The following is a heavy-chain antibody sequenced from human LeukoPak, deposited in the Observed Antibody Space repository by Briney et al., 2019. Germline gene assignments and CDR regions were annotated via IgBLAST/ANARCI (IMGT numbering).Heavy chain of an antibody. CDR2: IYYSGDT. D-gene: IGHD2-2*01. CDR1: GASISSYY. Sequence: PSETLSLTCTVSGASISSYYWTWIRQPPGKGLEWIGNIYYSGDTTYNPSLQSRVTISLDTSQNRFSLNLKSVAAADTAVYYCARQHRYCSSTSCPIDYWGQGTLVIASS. CDR3: ARQHRYCSSTSCPIDY. J-gene: IGHJ4*02. V-gene: IGHV4-59*13.